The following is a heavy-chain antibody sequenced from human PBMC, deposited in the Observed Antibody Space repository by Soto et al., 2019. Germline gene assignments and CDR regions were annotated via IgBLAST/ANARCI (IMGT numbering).Heavy chain of an antibody. J-gene: IGHJ6*02. V-gene: IGHV4-39*01. CDR3: RRSSRYSTDG. CDR2: IYSIGST. Sequence: QLQLQESGPGLVKPSETLSLTCTVSGGSISSSSYWGWIRQPPGKGLEWIGSIYSIGSTYYNPSLKSRVTISVDTSKNQFSLKLSSVTAAATAVYYCRRSSRYSTDGWGQGTTVTVSS. CDR1: GGSISSSSY. D-gene: IGHD6-13*01.